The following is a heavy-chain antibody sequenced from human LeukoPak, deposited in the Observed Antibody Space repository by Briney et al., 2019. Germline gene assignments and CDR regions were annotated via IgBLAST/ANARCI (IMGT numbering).Heavy chain of an antibody. CDR3: AHSSSGSYPFYYYYYAMDV. CDR1: GFSLSTSGVG. J-gene: IGHJ6*02. V-gene: IGHV2-5*02. D-gene: IGHD1-26*01. CDR2: IYWDDDK. Sequence: PGPTLVKPTQTLTLTCTFSGFSLSTSGVGVGWIRQPPGKALEWLALIYWDDDKRYSPSLKSRLTITKDTSKNQVVLTMTNMDPVDTATYYCAHSSSGSYPFYYYYYAMDVWGQGTTVTVSS.